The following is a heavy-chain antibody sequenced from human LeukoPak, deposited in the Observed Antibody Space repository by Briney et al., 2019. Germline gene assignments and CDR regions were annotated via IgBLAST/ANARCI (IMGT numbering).Heavy chain of an antibody. J-gene: IGHJ4*02. V-gene: IGHV4-59*12. D-gene: IGHD1-26*01. CDR3: ARGGSNPIDY. CDR1: GGSITTYY. Sequence: PSETLSLTCTVSGGSITTYYWSWIRQPPGKGLEWIAFIYYGGSTNYNPSLKSRVTISVDTSKNQFSLKLSSVTAADTAVYYCARGGSNPIDYWGQGTLVTVSS. CDR2: IYYGGST.